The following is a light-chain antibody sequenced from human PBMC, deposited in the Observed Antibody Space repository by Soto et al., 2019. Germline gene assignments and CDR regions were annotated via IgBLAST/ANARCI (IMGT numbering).Light chain of an antibody. Sequence: IQMTQSPSTLSASVGDRVTITCRASQSISSWLAWYQQKPGKAPKLLIYDASSLESGVPSRFSGSGSGTEFTLTISILQPDDFATYYCQQYNSYWYTFGQGTKLEIK. CDR2: DAS. V-gene: IGKV1-5*01. CDR1: QSISSW. CDR3: QQYNSYWYT. J-gene: IGKJ2*01.